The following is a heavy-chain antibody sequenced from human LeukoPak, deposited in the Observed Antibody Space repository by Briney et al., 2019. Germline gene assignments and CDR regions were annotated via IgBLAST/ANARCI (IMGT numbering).Heavy chain of an antibody. D-gene: IGHD3-3*01. CDR1: GFTFSSYA. CDR3: AKDDFWSGYWAT. Sequence: PGGSLRLSCAASGFTFSSYAMSWVRQAPGKGLEWVSAISGSGDSTYYADSVKGRFTISRDNSKNTLYLQMNSLRAEDTAVYYCAKDDFWSGYWATWGQGTLVTVSS. CDR2: ISGSGDST. V-gene: IGHV3-23*01. J-gene: IGHJ4*02.